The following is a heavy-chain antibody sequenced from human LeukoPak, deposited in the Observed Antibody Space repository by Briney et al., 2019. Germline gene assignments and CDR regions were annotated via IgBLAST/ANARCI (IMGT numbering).Heavy chain of an antibody. Sequence: SETLSLTCAVSGGSISSGGYSWSWIRQPPGKGLEWIGYIYHSGSTYYNPSLKSRVTISVNRSKNQFSLKLSSVTAADTAVYYCAGHHPRNTVDFWGQGTLVTVSS. V-gene: IGHV4-30-2*01. J-gene: IGHJ4*02. CDR3: AGHHPRNTVDF. CDR2: IYHSGST. D-gene: IGHD2-8*02. CDR1: GGSISSGGYS.